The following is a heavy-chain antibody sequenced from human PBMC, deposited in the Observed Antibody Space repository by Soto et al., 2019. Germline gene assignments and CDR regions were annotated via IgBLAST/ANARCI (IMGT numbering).Heavy chain of an antibody. CDR2: ISYDGSNK. V-gene: IGHV3-30-3*01. Sequence: GGSLRLSCAASGFTFSSYAMHWVRQAPGKGLEWVAVISYDGSNKYYADSVKGRFTISRDNSKNTLYLQMNSLRAEDTAVYYCARAIPTYYYDSSGYGMDVWGQGTTVTVSS. CDR3: ARAIPTYYYDSSGYGMDV. CDR1: GFTFSSYA. D-gene: IGHD3-22*01. J-gene: IGHJ6*02.